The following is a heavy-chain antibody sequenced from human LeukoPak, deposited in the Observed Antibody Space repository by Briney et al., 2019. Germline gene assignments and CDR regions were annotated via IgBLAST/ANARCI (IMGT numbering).Heavy chain of an antibody. D-gene: IGHD6-13*01. J-gene: IGHJ4*02. CDR3: AKARRGSSWYYFDY. Sequence: GGSLRLSCAASGFTFSNYGMHWVRQAPGKGLEWVAVISYDGSNKYYADSVKGRFTISRDNSKNTLYLQMNSLRAEDTAVYYCAKARRGSSWYYFDYWGQGTLVTVSS. CDR2: ISYDGSNK. CDR1: GFTFSNYG. V-gene: IGHV3-30*18.